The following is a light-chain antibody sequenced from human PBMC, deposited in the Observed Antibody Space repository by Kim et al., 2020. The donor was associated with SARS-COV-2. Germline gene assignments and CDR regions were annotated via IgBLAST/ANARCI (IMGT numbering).Light chain of an antibody. CDR2: EVN. V-gene: IGLV2-23*02. CDR3: CSYAGSSTYV. CDR1: SSDVGSANL. J-gene: IGLJ1*01. Sequence: GQSITISCTGTSSDVGSANLVSWYQQHPGKAPKVMIYEVNKRPSGVSDRFSGSKSGNTASLTISGLQAEDEADYYCCSYAGSSTYVFGTGTKVT.